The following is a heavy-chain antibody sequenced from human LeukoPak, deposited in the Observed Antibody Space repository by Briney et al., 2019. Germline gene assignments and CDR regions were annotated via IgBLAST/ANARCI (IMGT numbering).Heavy chain of an antibody. D-gene: IGHD2-15*01. CDR2: INYSGNT. CDR1: GGSISSSSYY. CDR3: ARIYDYCSGGSCYSNFDY. Sequence: SETLSLTCTVSGGSISSSSYYWVWIRQPPGKELEWIGSINYSGNTYYNPSVKSRVTISVDTSKNQFSLKLSSVTAADTAVYYCARIYDYCSGGSCYSNFDYWGQGTLVTVSS. J-gene: IGHJ4*02. V-gene: IGHV4-39*01.